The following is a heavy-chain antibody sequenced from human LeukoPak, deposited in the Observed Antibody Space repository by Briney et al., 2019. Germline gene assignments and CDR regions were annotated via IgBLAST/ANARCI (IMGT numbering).Heavy chain of an antibody. CDR2: IYYSGST. Sequence: SETLSLTCTVSGGSISSYYWSWIRQPAGKGLEWIGRIYYSGSTNYNPSLKSRVTISVDTSKNQFSLKLSSVTAADTAVYYCSREANWGFDYWGQGTLVTVSS. V-gene: IGHV4-4*07. CDR3: SREANWGFDY. D-gene: IGHD7-27*01. J-gene: IGHJ4*02. CDR1: GGSISSYY.